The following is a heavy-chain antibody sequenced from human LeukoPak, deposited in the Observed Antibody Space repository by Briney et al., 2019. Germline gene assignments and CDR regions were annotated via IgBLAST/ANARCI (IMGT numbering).Heavy chain of an antibody. V-gene: IGHV3-30-3*01. J-gene: IGHJ4*02. CDR1: GFTFSSHW. D-gene: IGHD4-17*01. Sequence: GGSLRLSCAASGFTFSSHWMHWVRQAPGKGLEWVAVISYDGSDEYYADSVKGRFTLSRDNSKSTLYLQMNSLRSEDTAVYYCARGALKVTTGYLDFWGQGNLVTVSS. CDR3: ARGALKVTTGYLDF. CDR2: ISYDGSDE.